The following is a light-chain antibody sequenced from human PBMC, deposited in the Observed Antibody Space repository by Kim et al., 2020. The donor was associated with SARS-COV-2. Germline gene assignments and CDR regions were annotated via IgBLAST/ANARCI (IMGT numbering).Light chain of an antibody. J-gene: IGKJ2*03. V-gene: IGKV3-20*01. CDR1: KRISSNY. CDR2: DAS. Sequence: EILLTQSPGTLSLSPGERATLSCRANKRISSNYLAWYQHRPGQSPRLLIHDASNRATGIPDRFSGSGSGTDFTLTISRLEPEDFAVYYCHQYIRSPYSFGQGTKLEI. CDR3: HQYIRSPYS.